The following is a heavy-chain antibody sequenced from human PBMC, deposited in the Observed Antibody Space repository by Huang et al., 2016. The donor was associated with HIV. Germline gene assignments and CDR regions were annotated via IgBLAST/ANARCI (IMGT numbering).Heavy chain of an antibody. CDR1: GGSIRSSDYH. CDR3: ARHREGPVAYYSGWGSHLNYMDV. D-gene: IGHD3-10*01. Sequence: QLLLQESGPGLVKPSEALALTCAVSGGSIRSSDYHWGWIRQPPGKGLEWIGSIYYKGSTHYRPSLKSRVTIALDTSKNLFFLNLTSMTAADTAVYYGARHREGPVAYYSGWGSHLNYMDVWGRGRTVVVSS. V-gene: IGHV4-39*01. J-gene: IGHJ6*03. CDR2: IYYKGST.